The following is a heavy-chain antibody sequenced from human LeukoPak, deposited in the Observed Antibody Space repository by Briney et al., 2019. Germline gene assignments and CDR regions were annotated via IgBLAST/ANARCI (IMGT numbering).Heavy chain of an antibody. CDR1: GGSFSGYY. Sequence: SETLSLTCAVYGGSFSGYYWSWIRQPPGKGLEWIGEINHSGSTNYNPSLKSRVTISVDTSKNQFSLKLSSVTAADTAVYYCARDNIVQDSSSNYYYYYYMDVWGKGTTVTVSS. J-gene: IGHJ6*03. D-gene: IGHD6-6*01. V-gene: IGHV4-34*01. CDR3: ARDNIVQDSSSNYYYYYYMDV. CDR2: INHSGST.